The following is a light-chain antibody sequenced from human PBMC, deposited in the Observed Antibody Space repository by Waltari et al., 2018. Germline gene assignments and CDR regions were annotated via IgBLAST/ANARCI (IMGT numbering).Light chain of an antibody. Sequence: EVVLKQSPGTLSLSPGERATLFCRASQRVSSNFLAWFQQKPGQAPRLLMYGASSRASGIPDRFSSSGSETDFTLTISRLESEDVAVYYCQQYGTSPQTFGQGTKVEI. J-gene: IGKJ1*01. V-gene: IGKV3-20*01. CDR2: GAS. CDR1: QRVSSNF. CDR3: QQYGTSPQT.